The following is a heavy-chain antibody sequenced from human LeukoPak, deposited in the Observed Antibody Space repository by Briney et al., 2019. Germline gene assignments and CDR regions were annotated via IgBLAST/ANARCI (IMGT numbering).Heavy chain of an antibody. CDR2: ISPTSAYI. Sequence: GGSLRLSCAATGFTLSGHSMNWVRQAPGKGLDWVSSISPTSAYIYYQDSVKGRFTTSRDDAKNSLYLEMDSLRAEDTAVYYCARVAVEMATMLEFDYWGQGTLVTVSS. V-gene: IGHV3-21*04. J-gene: IGHJ4*02. CDR1: GFTLSGHS. CDR3: ARVAVEMATMLEFDY. D-gene: IGHD5-24*01.